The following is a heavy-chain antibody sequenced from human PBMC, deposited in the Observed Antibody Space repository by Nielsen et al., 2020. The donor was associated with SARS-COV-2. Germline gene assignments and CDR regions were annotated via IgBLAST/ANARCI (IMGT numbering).Heavy chain of an antibody. V-gene: IGHV3-7*01. J-gene: IGHJ4*02. CDR1: GFTFSTYW. Sequence: GESLKISCAASGFTFSTYWMSWVRQAPGKGLEWVANIKPDGSEEYYVDSVKGRFTISRDNAKNSLDLQMNSLRAEDMAVYYCATNSDWRHDYWGQGTLVTVST. CDR2: IKPDGSEE. CDR3: ATNSDWRHDY. D-gene: IGHD6-19*01.